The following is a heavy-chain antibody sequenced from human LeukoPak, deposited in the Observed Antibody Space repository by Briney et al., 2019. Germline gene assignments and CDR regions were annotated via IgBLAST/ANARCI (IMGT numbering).Heavy chain of an antibody. CDR3: ARDFSAGVSYFDY. J-gene: IGHJ4*02. D-gene: IGHD5/OR15-5a*01. CDR1: GFTFSSYA. Sequence: GGSLRLSCAASGFTFSSYAMNWVRQAPGKGLEWVSAISGSGGSTYYADSVKGRFTISRDNSKNTLYLQMNSLRAEDTAVYYCARDFSAGVSYFDYWGQGTLVTVSS. V-gene: IGHV3-23*01. CDR2: ISGSGGST.